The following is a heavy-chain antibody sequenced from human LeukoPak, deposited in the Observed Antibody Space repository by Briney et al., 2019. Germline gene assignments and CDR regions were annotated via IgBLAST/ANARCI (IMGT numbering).Heavy chain of an antibody. CDR2: IYYSGST. CDR1: GGSIRSHY. CDR3: ARAALGYCSSTSCYIEWAYYYYMDV. V-gene: IGHV4-59*11. D-gene: IGHD2-2*02. J-gene: IGHJ6*03. Sequence: AETLSLTCTVDGGSIRSHYWSWIRQPPGKGLEWTGYIYYSGSTNYNPSLKSRVTISVDTSKNQFSLKLSSVTAAETAVYYCARAALGYCSSTSCYIEWAYYYYMDVWGKGTTVTVSS.